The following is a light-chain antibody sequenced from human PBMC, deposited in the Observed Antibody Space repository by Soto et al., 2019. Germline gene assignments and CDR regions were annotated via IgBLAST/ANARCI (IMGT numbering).Light chain of an antibody. CDR3: QSYDSSVSGYV. J-gene: IGLJ1*01. CDR1: SSNIGAGYD. V-gene: IGLV1-40*01. Sequence: QSVLTQPPSVSGAPGQRVTISCTGSSSNIGAGYDVHWYQQLPGTAPKLLIYGNSNRPSGVPDRFSGSKSGTSASLAITGLQAEDEADYYCQSYDSSVSGYVFGTGTKVTV. CDR2: GNS.